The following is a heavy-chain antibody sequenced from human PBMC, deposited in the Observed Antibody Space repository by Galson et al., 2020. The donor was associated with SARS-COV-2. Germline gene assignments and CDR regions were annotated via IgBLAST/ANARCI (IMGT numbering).Heavy chain of an antibody. V-gene: IGHV4-61*02. CDR2: VYASGET. CDR1: GASVTRGGYY. Sequence: SETLSLTCTVSGASVTRGGYYWSWIRQPAGKGLEWIGRVYASGETNYNPSLRGRVTISLDTSNNQFSLHLNSVTAADTAMYFCARDRIVWKACSGSDFCDYWGQGALVTVSS. J-gene: IGHJ4*02. CDR3: ARDRIVWKACSGSDFCDY. D-gene: IGHD6-19*01.